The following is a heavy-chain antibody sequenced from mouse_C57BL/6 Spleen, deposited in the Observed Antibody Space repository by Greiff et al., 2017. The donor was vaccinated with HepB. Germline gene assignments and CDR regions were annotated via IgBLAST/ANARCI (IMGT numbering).Heavy chain of an antibody. Sequence: VQLVESGAELVRPGASVTLSCKASGYTFTDYEMHWVKQTPVHGLEWIGAIDPETGGTAYNQKFKGKAILTADKSSSTAYMELRSLTSEDSAVYYCTRDIRGYWGQGTTLTVSS. D-gene: IGHD3-2*02. CDR1: GYTFTDYE. CDR2: IDPETGGT. CDR3: TRDIRGY. V-gene: IGHV1-15*01. J-gene: IGHJ2*01.